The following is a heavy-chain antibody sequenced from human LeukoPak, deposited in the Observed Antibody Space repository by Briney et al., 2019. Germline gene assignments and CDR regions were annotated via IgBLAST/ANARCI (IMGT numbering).Heavy chain of an antibody. J-gene: IGHJ4*02. Sequence: GGSLRLSCAASGFTFSSYAMSWVRQAPGKGLEWVSAISGSGGSTYYADSVKGRFTISRDNSKNTLYLQMNSLRAEDTAVYYXXXXFRVYSSGHYLDYWGQGTLVTVSS. CDR3: XXXFRVYSSGHYLDY. D-gene: IGHD3-22*01. CDR1: GFTFSSYA. CDR2: ISGSGGST. V-gene: IGHV3-23*01.